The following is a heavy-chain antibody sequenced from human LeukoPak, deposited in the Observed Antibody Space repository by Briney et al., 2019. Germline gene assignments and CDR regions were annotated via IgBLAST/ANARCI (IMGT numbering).Heavy chain of an antibody. CDR2: ISSSSSYT. CDR1: GFTFSDYY. CDR3: AREPYSSSFKSWFDP. J-gene: IGHJ5*02. V-gene: IGHV3-11*06. D-gene: IGHD6-6*01. Sequence: GGSLRLSCAASGFTFSDYYMSWIRQAPGKGLEWVSYISSSSSYTNYADSVKGRFTISRDNAKNSLYLQMNSLRAEDTAVYYCAREPYSSSFKSWFDPWGQGTLVTVSS.